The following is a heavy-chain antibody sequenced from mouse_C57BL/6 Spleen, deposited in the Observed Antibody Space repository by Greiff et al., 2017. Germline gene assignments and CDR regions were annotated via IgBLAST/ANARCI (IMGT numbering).Heavy chain of an antibody. V-gene: IGHV5-15*01. CDR3: ARHRTYAMDY. J-gene: IGHJ4*01. CDR1: GFTFSDYG. CDR2: ISNLAYSI. Sequence: DVHLVESGGGLVQPGGSLKLSCAASGFTFSDYGMAWVRQAPRKGPEWVAFISNLAYSIYYADTVTGRFTISRENAKNTLYLEMSSLRSEDTAMYYCARHRTYAMDYWGQGTSVTVSS.